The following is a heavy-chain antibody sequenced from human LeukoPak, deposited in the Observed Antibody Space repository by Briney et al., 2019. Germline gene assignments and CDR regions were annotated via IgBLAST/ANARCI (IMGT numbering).Heavy chain of an antibody. CDR1: GYTFTSYG. CDR3: ARMFHGQQLRGDGFDI. J-gene: IGHJ3*02. V-gene: IGHV1-18*01. Sequence: ASVKVSCKASGYTFTSYGISWVRQAPGQGLEWMGWISAYNGNTNYAQKLQGRVTMTTDTSTSTAYMELRSLRSDDTAVYYCARMFHGQQLRGDGFDIWGQGTMVIVSS. CDR2: ISAYNGNT. D-gene: IGHD3-10*02.